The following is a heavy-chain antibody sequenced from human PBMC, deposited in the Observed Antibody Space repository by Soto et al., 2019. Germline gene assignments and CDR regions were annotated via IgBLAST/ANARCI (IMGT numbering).Heavy chain of an antibody. CDR3: ARGSGYYYWDDY. CDR2: INAGNGNT. J-gene: IGHJ4*02. Sequence: ASVQVSCKASRYTFTSYAMHWVRQAPGQRLEWMGWINAGNGNTKYSQKFQGRVTITRDTSASTAYMELSSLRSEDTAVYYCARGSGYYYWDDYWGQGTLVTVSS. V-gene: IGHV1-3*01. CDR1: RYTFTSYA. D-gene: IGHD3-22*01.